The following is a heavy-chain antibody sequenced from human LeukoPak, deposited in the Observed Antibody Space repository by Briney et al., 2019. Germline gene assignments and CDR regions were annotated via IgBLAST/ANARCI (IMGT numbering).Heavy chain of an antibody. D-gene: IGHD4-17*01. Sequence: ASVKVSCKASGYTFTDYYMHWVRQAPGQGLEWMGWINPNSGGTNYAQKFQGRVTMTRDTSTSTAYMELSRLRSDDTAMYYCARTYGDLYYFDYWGQGTLVTVSS. CDR2: INPNSGGT. CDR3: ARTYGDLYYFDY. V-gene: IGHV1-2*02. CDR1: GYTFTDYY. J-gene: IGHJ4*02.